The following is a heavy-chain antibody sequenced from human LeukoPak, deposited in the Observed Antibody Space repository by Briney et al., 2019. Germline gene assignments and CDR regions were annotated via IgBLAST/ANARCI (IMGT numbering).Heavy chain of an antibody. D-gene: IGHD5-18*01. Sequence: PSETLSLTCTVSGGSLSSYYWSWIRQPPGKGLEWVGYIYYSGSTNYNPSLKSRVTISVDTSKNRFSLKLSSVTAADTAVYYCARDLSVLTGYSYDVWGQGTLVTVSS. CDR1: GGSLSSYY. V-gene: IGHV4-59*01. CDR2: IYYSGST. CDR3: ARDLSVLTGYSYDV. J-gene: IGHJ4*02.